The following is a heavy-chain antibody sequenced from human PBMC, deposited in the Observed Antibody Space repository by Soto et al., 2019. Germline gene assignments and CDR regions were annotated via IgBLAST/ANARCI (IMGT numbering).Heavy chain of an antibody. CDR3: ARDFKATVTTGSPAY. V-gene: IGHV3-30-3*01. CDR1: GFTFSSYA. Sequence: GGSLRLSCAASGFTFSSYAMHWVRQAPGKGLEWVAVISYDGSNKYYADSVKGRFTISRDNSKNTLYLQMNSLRAEDTAVYYCARDFKATVTTGSPAYWGQGTLVTVSS. D-gene: IGHD4-4*01. CDR2: ISYDGSNK. J-gene: IGHJ4*02.